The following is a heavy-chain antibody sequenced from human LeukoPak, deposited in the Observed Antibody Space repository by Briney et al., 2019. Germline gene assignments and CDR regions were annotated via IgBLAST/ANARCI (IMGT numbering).Heavy chain of an antibody. Sequence: SETLSLTCAVYGGSFSGYYWSWIRQPPGKGLEWIGEINHSGSTNYNPSLKSRVTISVDTSKNQFSLKLSSVTAADTAVYYCASGAITMVRGVTDPRYNWFDPWGQGTLVTVSS. CDR1: GGSFSGYY. V-gene: IGHV4-34*01. CDR2: INHSGST. CDR3: ASGAITMVRGVTDPRYNWFDP. J-gene: IGHJ5*02. D-gene: IGHD3-10*01.